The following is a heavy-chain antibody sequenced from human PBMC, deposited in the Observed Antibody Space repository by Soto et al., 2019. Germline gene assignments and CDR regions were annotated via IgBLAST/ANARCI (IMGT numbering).Heavy chain of an antibody. Sequence: EVQLLESGGALVQPGGSLRLSCAAFGFTFTDHAMGWVRQAPGKGLEWVSLISASAGTTYYADSVRGRFTVSRDNAKSTLYLQMNSLRAEDTALYFCAKDVSGAVTPYFDSWGQGSQVTVSS. CDR1: GFTFTDHA. V-gene: IGHV3-23*01. D-gene: IGHD4-17*01. CDR2: ISASAGTT. J-gene: IGHJ4*02. CDR3: AKDVSGAVTPYFDS.